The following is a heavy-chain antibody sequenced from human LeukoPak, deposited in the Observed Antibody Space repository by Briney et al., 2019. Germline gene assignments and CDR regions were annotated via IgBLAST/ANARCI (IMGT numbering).Heavy chain of an antibody. J-gene: IGHJ4*02. V-gene: IGHV3-73*01. CDR2: IRSKANSYAT. CDR1: GFTFSGSA. Sequence: QTGGSLRLSCAASGFTFSGSAMHWARQASGKGLEWVGRIRSKANSYATAYAASVKGRSTISRDDSKNTAYLQMNSLKTEDTAVYYCTRLSYYYGSGSYSTRYRSPIDWGQGTLVTVSS. D-gene: IGHD3-10*01. CDR3: TRLSYYYGSGSYSTRYRSPID.